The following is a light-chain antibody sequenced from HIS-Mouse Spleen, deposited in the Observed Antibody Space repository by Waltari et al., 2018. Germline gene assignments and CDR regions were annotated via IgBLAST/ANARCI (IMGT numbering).Light chain of an antibody. V-gene: IGKV1-33*01. J-gene: IGKJ3*01. CDR3: QQYDNLPLFT. CDR1: QDISNY. CDR2: DAS. Sequence: DNQMDQSPFSLSSSVGNRVTIPYQASQDISNYLNWYQQKPGKAPKLLIYDASNLETGVPSRFSGSGSGTDFTFTISSLQPEDIATYYCQQYDNLPLFTFGPGTKVDIK.